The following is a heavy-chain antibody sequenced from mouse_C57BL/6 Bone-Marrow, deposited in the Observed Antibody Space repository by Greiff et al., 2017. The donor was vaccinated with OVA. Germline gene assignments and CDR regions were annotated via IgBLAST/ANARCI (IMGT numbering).Heavy chain of an antibody. Sequence: VQLKQSGPELVKPGDSVKISCKASGYSFTGYFMNWVMQSHGKSLEWIGRINPYNGDTFYNQKFKGKATLTVDKSSSTAHMELRSLTSEDSAVYYCARSPSSYRFAYWGQGTLVTVSA. CDR2: INPYNGDT. CDR1: GYSFTGYF. CDR3: ARSPSSYRFAY. D-gene: IGHD1-1*01. J-gene: IGHJ3*01. V-gene: IGHV1-20*01.